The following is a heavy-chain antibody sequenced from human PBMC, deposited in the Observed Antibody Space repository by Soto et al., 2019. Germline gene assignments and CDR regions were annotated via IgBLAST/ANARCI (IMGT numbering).Heavy chain of an antibody. CDR1: CGSIISDDYY. CDR3: ARDSNYYYGMDV. CDR2: IYYSGST. V-gene: IGHV4-30-4*01. Sequence: SETLSLTCTFSCGSIISDDYYWSWIRQPPGKGLEWIGYIYYSGSTYYNPSLKSRVTISVDTSKNQFSLKLSSVTAADTAVYYCARDSNYYYGMDVWGQGTTVTVSS. J-gene: IGHJ6*02.